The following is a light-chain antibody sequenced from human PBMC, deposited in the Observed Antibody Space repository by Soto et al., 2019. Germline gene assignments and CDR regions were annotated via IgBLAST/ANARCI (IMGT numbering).Light chain of an antibody. V-gene: IGKV1-5*03. J-gene: IGKJ1*01. CDR1: QDVDKW. CDR2: KSS. CDR3: QQYSIYWT. Sequence: ILMTQSPSSLSASVGDTVTITCRASQDVDKWLAWYQQKPGKAPKLLSWKSSTLIGGFPSRFSAVGSGTQYSLTISGLQPEDVATYYCQQYSIYWTFGQGTMVEIK.